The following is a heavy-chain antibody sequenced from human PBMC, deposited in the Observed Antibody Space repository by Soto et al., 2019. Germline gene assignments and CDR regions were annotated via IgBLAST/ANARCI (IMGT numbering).Heavy chain of an antibody. V-gene: IGHV1-2*04. Sequence: QVQLVQSGAEVKKPGASVKVSCKASGYTFTGYYMHWVRQAPGQGLEWMGWINPNSGGTNYAQKFQGWVTMTRDTSISTAYMELSRLRSDDTAVYYCARDRDLLGYCSGGSCPGAFNSWGQGTMVTVSS. CDR3: ARDRDLLGYCSGGSCPGAFNS. CDR2: INPNSGGT. CDR1: GYTFTGYY. J-gene: IGHJ3*02. D-gene: IGHD2-15*01.